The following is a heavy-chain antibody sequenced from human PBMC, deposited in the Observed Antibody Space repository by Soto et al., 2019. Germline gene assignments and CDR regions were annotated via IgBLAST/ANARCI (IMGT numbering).Heavy chain of an antibody. CDR2: IWYDGSNT. CDR1: GFTFRNYG. CDR3: TRHVSSRYFDL. J-gene: IGHJ2*01. Sequence: QVQLVESGGGVVQPGRSLRLSCAASGFTFRNYGMHWVRQAPGKGLEWVAVIWYDGSNTYYADSVKGRFTISRDNSKNTLHVQMNSLKAEDTAVYYCTRHVSSRYFDLWGRGSLVTVFS. V-gene: IGHV3-33*01.